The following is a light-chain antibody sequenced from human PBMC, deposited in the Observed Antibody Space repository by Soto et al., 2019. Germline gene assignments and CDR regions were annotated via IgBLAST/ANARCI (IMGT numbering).Light chain of an antibody. J-gene: IGKJ1*01. CDR3: QQYGNSWT. Sequence: EIVLTQSPGTLSLSPGERATLSCRTSRSVTGGYLAWYQQKPGQAPRVLIYGDSNRATGIPDRFSGSGSGTDFTLTISRLEPEDFAVYYCQQYGNSWTFGQGTKVEIK. V-gene: IGKV3-20*01. CDR2: GDS. CDR1: RSVTGGY.